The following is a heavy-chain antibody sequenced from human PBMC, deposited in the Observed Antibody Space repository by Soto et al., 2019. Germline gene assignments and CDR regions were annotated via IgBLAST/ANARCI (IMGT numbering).Heavy chain of an antibody. D-gene: IGHD3-10*01. V-gene: IGHV3-74*01. CDR3: ARDDGTGTDYTPS. J-gene: IGHJ5*02. CDR1: GLTFSSYW. CDR2: IKRDGSDT. Sequence: EEQLVESGGGLVQPGGSLRLSCAASGLTFSSYWMHWVRQAPGKGLVWVSRIKRDGSDTSYAGSVKGRFTISRDNAKSILYLQMNSLRAEDTAVYYCARDDGTGTDYTPSWGQGTLVTVSS.